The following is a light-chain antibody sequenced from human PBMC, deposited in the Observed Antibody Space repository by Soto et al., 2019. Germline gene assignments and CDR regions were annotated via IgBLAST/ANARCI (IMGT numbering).Light chain of an antibody. CDR1: QHISTF. CDR2: DAS. Sequence: IVLTQSPVTLSWSPGERATLSCRASQHISTFLAWYQHKVGQAPRLLISDASKRAIGPPARFSGRGSGTDFTLTISSLEPEDFAVYYCQQRSYGYTFGQGTKLEI. V-gene: IGKV3-11*01. CDR3: QQRSYGYT. J-gene: IGKJ2*01.